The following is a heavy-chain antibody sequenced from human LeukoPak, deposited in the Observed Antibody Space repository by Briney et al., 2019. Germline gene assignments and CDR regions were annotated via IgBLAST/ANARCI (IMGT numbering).Heavy chain of an antibody. V-gene: IGHV1-2*02. CDR3: ARSSTVTTYSTRYYYYMDV. CDR2: INPNTGGT. CDR1: GYTFTSYD. J-gene: IGHJ6*03. D-gene: IGHD4-17*01. Sequence: ASVKVSCKASGYTFTSYDINWVRQAPGQGLEWMGCINPNTGGTNYAQKFQGRVTMTRDTSFSTAYMELSRLRSDDTAVYYCARSSTVTTYSTRYYYYMDVWGKGTTVTISS.